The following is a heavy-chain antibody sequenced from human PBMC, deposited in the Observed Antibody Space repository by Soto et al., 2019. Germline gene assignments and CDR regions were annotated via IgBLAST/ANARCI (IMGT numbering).Heavy chain of an antibody. V-gene: IGHV3-30-3*01. D-gene: IGHD2-15*01. CDR1: GFMFSNYA. J-gene: IGHJ2*01. Sequence: QVQLVESGGGVVQPGRSLRLSCAASGFMFSNYAMHWVRQAPGKGLEWVAGISYDGSNKYYAGSVKGRFTISRDNSKKTLFLQMTRLRAEDTAVFYCATPSPGRSWWSTRYFDLWGRGTLVTVSS. CDR2: ISYDGSNK. CDR3: ATPSPGRSWWSTRYFDL.